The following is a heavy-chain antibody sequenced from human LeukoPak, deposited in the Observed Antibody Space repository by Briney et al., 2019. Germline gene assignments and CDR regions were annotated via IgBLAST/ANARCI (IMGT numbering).Heavy chain of an antibody. V-gene: IGHV4-34*01. CDR1: GGSFSGYY. CDR2: INHSGST. D-gene: IGHD3-16*02. J-gene: IGHJ4*02. CDR3: ARRPGYVWGSYRYTAYFDY. Sequence: PSETLSLTCAVYGGSFSGYYWSWIRQPPGKGLEWIGEINHSGSTNYNPSLKSRVTISVDTSKNQFSLKLSSVTAADTAVYYCARRPGYVWGSYRYTAYFDYWGQGTLVTVSS.